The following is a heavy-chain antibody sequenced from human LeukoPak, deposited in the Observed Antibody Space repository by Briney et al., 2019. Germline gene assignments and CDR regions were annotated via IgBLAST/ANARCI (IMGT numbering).Heavy chain of an antibody. CDR3: AKYGNSGWVIDN. CDR1: GGSIGNNY. J-gene: IGHJ4*02. CDR2: IYYTGAT. D-gene: IGHD6-19*01. Sequence: SETLSLTCTVSGGSIGNNYWTWMRQPPGKGLEYIGYIYYTGATNYNPSLKSRVTISVNTSKSQFSLKPSSVTAADTAVYFCAKYGNSGWVIDNWGQGALVTVSS. V-gene: IGHV4-59*08.